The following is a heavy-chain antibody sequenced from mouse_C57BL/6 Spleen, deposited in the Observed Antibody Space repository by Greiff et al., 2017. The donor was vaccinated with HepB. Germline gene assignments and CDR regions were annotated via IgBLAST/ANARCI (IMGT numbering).Heavy chain of an antibody. CDR1: GFNIKDDY. J-gene: IGHJ3*01. V-gene: IGHV14-4*01. Sequence: VQLKESGAELVRPGASVKLSCTASGFNIKDDYMHWVKQRPEQGLEWIGWIDPENGDTEYASKFQGKATITADTSSNTAYLQLSSLTSEDTAVYYCTTVRFHGGFAYGGQGTLVTVSA. CDR3: TTVRFHGGFAY. CDR2: IDPENGDT.